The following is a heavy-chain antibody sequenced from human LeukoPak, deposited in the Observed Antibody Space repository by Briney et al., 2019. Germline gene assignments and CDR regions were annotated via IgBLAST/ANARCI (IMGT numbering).Heavy chain of an antibody. D-gene: IGHD3-10*01. Sequence: GGSLRLSCAVSGFTFSGFWMSWSRQAPGKGLEWVASINSDGSEGYYADVVKGRFTISRDNAKNSLYLQMNSLRAEDTAVYHCVGFGEQFDYWGQGTLVTVSS. V-gene: IGHV3-7*03. CDR2: INSDGSEG. CDR1: GFTFSGFW. J-gene: IGHJ4*02. CDR3: VGFGEQFDY.